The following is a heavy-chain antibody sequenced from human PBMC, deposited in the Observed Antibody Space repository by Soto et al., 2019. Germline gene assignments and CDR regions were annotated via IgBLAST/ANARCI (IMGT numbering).Heavy chain of an antibody. J-gene: IGHJ5*02. Sequence: ASVKVSCKASGYTFTSYGISWVRQAPGQGLEWMGWISSYNGNTNYAQKVQGRVTLTTDTSTSTTYMELRSLRSDDTAVYYCARGPRYCSTTTCFSGVNWLDPWGQGTQVTVYS. V-gene: IGHV1-18*04. CDR2: ISSYNGNT. CDR3: ARGPRYCSTTTCFSGVNWLDP. D-gene: IGHD2-2*01. CDR1: GYTFTSYG.